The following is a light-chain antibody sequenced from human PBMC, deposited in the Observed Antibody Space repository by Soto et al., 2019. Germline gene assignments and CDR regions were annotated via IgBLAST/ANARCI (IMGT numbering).Light chain of an antibody. CDR1: SSDVGRYDY. J-gene: IGLJ1*01. V-gene: IGLV2-11*01. CDR3: CSFAGSYTYV. CDR2: DVS. Sequence: LTQPRSVSGSPGQSVTISCTGTSSDVGRYDYVSWYQQHPGKAPKLIIYDVSERPSGVPDRFSGSKFGNTASLTISGLQAEDEADYSCCSFAGSYTYVFGTGTKVIVL.